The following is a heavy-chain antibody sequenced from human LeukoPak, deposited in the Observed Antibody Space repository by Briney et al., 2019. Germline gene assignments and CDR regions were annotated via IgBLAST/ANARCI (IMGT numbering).Heavy chain of an antibody. CDR1: GFTFSSYA. V-gene: IGHV3-23*01. CDR2: ISDSGGST. CDR3: AKDRQRGTPWGYYGMDV. D-gene: IGHD1-14*01. J-gene: IGHJ6*02. Sequence: PGGSLRLSCAASGFTFSSYAMSWVRQAPGKGLEWVSAISDSGGSTYYADSVKGRLTISRDNSKNTLYLQMNSLRGEDTAVYYCAKDRQRGTPWGYYGMDVWGQGTTVTVSS.